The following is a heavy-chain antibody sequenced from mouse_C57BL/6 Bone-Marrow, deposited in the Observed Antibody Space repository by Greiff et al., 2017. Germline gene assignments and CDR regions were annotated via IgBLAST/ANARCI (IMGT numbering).Heavy chain of an antibody. CDR2: INSDGGST. CDR1: EYEFPSHD. D-gene: IGHD2-3*01. J-gene: IGHJ3*01. V-gene: IGHV5-2*01. Sequence: EVKLMESGGGLAQPGESLKLSCESNEYEFPSHDMSWVRKTPEKRLELVAAINSDGGSTYYPDTMERRSIIPRDNTKKTQYLQMSSLRSEDTALYYCSRNVDGYYGIAYWGQGTLVTVSA. CDR3: SRNVDGYYGIAY.